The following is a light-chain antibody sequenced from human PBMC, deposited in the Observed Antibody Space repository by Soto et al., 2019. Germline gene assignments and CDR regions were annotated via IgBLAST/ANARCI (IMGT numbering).Light chain of an antibody. CDR1: QDISSY. V-gene: IGKV1-9*01. CDR2: AAS. J-gene: IGKJ1*01. CDR3: QQYDTYWT. Sequence: IQVTQSPSSLSASVGDRVTITCRASQDISSYLAWYQQKPGKAPTLLIYAASTLQSGVPSRFSGSGFGTEFTLTISSLQPGDFATYYCQQYDTYWTFGQGTKVDIK.